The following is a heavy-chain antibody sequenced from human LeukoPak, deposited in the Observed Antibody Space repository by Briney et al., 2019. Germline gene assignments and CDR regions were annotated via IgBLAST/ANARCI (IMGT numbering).Heavy chain of an antibody. D-gene: IGHD5-12*01. J-gene: IGHJ4*02. V-gene: IGHV3-21*01. CDR1: AFTFSSYS. Sequence: GGSLRLSCAASAFTFSSYSMNWVRQAPGKGLEWVSSISSSGSYIYYADSVKGRFTISRDNAKNSLYLQMNSLRAEDTAVYYCARDEGATIEYWGQGTLVTVSS. CDR3: ARDEGATIEY. CDR2: ISSSGSYI.